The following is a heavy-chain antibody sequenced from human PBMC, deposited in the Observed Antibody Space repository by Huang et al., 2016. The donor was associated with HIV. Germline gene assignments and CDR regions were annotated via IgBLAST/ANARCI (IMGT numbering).Heavy chain of an antibody. CDR2: INWDDDK. CDR3: ARSAPWFYYGSGSSYYFDY. J-gene: IGHJ4*02. CDR1: GFSLGTSGMC. D-gene: IGHD3-10*01. Sequence: QVTLRESGPALVKPTQTLTLTCTFSGFSLGTSGMCVTWIRQPPGKALEWLAHINWDDDKYFSTSLKTRLTISKDTSRNQVVLTMTNMDPVDTATYYCARSAPWFYYGSGSSYYFDYWGQGTLVTVSS. V-gene: IGHV2-70*01.